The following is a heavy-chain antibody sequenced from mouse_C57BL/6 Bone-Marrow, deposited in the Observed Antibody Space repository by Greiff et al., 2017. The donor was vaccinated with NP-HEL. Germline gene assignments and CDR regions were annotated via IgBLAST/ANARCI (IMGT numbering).Heavy chain of an antibody. Sequence: VQLQQSGPELVKPGASVKISCKASGYSFTGYYMNWVKQSPEKSLEWIGEINPSTGGTTYNQKFKAKATLTVDKSSSTAYMQLKSLTSEDSAVYYCSRSMVIPYYYAMDYWGKGTSVTVSS. V-gene: IGHV1-42*01. J-gene: IGHJ4*01. CDR2: INPSTGGT. CDR3: SRSMVIPYYYAMDY. D-gene: IGHD2-2*01. CDR1: GYSFTGYY.